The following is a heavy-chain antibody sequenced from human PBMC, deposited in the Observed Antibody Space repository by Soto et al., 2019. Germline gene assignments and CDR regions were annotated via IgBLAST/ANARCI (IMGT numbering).Heavy chain of an antibody. CDR1: GFTFSSYG. J-gene: IGHJ4*02. CDR3: AKYVRDSSGYDHFDF. V-gene: IGHV3-23*01. D-gene: IGHD3-22*01. Sequence: GGSLRLSWAASGFTFSSYGMHWVRQAPGKGLEWVSGISAGGGSTYYADSVKGRFTISRDNSKNTLYLQMNSLRAEDTAVYYCAKYVRDSSGYDHFDFWGQGTLVTVSS. CDR2: ISAGGGST.